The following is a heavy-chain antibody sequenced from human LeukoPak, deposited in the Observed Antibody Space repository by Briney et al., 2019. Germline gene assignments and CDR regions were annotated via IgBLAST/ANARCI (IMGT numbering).Heavy chain of an antibody. CDR3: ARVPPTRGGISIFDY. V-gene: IGHV4-59*01. Sequence: KPSETLSLTCTVSGGSISSYYWSWIRQPPGKGLEWIGYIYYSGSTNYNPSLKSRVTISVDTSKNQFSLKLSSVTAADTAVYYCARVPPTRGGISIFDYWGQGTLVTVSS. CDR1: GGSISSYY. J-gene: IGHJ4*02. D-gene: IGHD4-23*01. CDR2: IYYSGST.